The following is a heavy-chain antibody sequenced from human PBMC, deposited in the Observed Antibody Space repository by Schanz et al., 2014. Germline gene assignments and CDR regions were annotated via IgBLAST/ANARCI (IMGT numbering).Heavy chain of an antibody. V-gene: IGHV3-21*01. CDR3: ARSGVDV. D-gene: IGHD3-10*01. J-gene: IGHJ6*02. CDR2: ITGGSTTYT. Sequence: EVQLVESGGGLVKPGGSLRLSCAASGFTFNNFGMNWVRQAPGNGLEWVSCITGGSTTYTYYADSVRGRFTISRDNAKSSVYLQMNSLRAEDTAVYYCARSGVDVWGQGTTVTVSS. CDR1: GFTFNNFG.